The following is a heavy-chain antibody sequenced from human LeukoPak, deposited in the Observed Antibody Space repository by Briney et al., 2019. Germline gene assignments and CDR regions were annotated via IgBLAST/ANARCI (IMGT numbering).Heavy chain of an antibody. J-gene: IGHJ4*02. Sequence: GGSLRLSCAASGFTFSSYGIHWVRQAPGKGLEWVAFIWYNGNNKYYADSVKGRFTVSRDNFKDTLYLQMDSLRAEDTAVYYCARGAYSSGYTVDNWGQGTLVTVSS. CDR1: GFTFSSYG. D-gene: IGHD6-19*01. CDR2: IWYNGNNK. V-gene: IGHV3-33*01. CDR3: ARGAYSSGYTVDN.